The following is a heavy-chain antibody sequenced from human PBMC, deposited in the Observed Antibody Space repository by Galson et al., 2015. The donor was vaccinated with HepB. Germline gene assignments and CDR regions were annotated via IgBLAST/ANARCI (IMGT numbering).Heavy chain of an antibody. V-gene: IGHV3-15*07. CDR2: IKSKTDGGTT. CDR3: TTAPTGYYYGSGSYDGGNWFDP. D-gene: IGHD3-10*01. CDR1: GFTFSNAW. J-gene: IGHJ5*02. Sequence: SLRLSCAASGFTFSNAWMNWVRQAPGKGLEWVGRIKSKTDGGTTDYAAPVKGRFTISRDDSKNTLYLQMNSLKTEDTAVYYCTTAPTGYYYGSGSYDGGNWFDPWAQGTLVTVSS.